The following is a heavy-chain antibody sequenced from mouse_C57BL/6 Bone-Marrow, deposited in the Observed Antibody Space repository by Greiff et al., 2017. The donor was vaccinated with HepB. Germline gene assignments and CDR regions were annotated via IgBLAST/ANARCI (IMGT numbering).Heavy chain of an antibody. V-gene: IGHV1-26*01. D-gene: IGHD1-1*01. Sequence: VQLQQSGPELVKPGASVKISCKASGYTFTDYYMNWVKQSHGKSLEWIGDINPNNGGTSYNQKFKGKATLTVDKSSSTAYMELRSLTSEDSAVYYCARYGYYGKGYWGQGTTLTVSS. CDR3: ARYGYYGKGY. CDR2: INPNNGGT. CDR1: GYTFTDYY. J-gene: IGHJ2*01.